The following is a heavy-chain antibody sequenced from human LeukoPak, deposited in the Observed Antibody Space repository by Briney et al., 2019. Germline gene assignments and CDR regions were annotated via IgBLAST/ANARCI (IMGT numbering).Heavy chain of an antibody. CDR3: ASRSDDRSLYYFDY. CDR2: IYSSGST. V-gene: IGHV4-39*01. D-gene: IGHD3-22*01. CDR1: GGSIRSSGYY. Sequence: KPSETLSLICTVSGGSIRSSGYYWGWIRQAPGKGLEWIGSIYSSGSTYYNPSLKSRVTISIDTSKSQFSLKLSSMTAADTAVYYCASRSDDRSLYYFDYWGQGTLVTVSS. J-gene: IGHJ4*02.